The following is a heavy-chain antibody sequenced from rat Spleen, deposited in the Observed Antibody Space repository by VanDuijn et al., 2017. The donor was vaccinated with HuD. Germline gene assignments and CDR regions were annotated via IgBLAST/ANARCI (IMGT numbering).Heavy chain of an antibody. V-gene: IGHV5-31*01. D-gene: IGHD1-11*01. J-gene: IGHJ1*01. CDR2: ISPSGGNT. CDR3: SGSRVPWYLDF. Sequence: EVQLVETGGGLVQPGRSLKISCVASGFTFNNYWMTWIRQSPGKGLEWVASISPSGGNTFYRDSVKGRFIISRDNAKSTLYLQMNSLKSGDAASYYCSGSRVPWYLDFWGPGTMVTVSS. CDR1: GFTFNNYW.